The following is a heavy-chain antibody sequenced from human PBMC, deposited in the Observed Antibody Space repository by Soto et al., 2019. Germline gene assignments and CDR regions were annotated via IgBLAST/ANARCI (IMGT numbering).Heavy chain of an antibody. Sequence: TCVDYGISWVRKAPGKGLEWVSGINWNGGSTGYADSVKGRFTISRDNAKNSLYLQMNSLRAEDTALYHCARAGRYSSGWYPADFDYWGQGTLVTVSS. CDR2: INWNGGST. J-gene: IGHJ4*02. CDR1: TCVDYG. V-gene: IGHV3-20*01. CDR3: ARAGRYSSGWYPADFDY. D-gene: IGHD6-19*01.